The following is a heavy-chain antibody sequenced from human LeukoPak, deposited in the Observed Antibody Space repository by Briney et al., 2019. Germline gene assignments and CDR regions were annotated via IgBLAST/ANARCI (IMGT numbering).Heavy chain of an antibody. Sequence: PGGSLRLSCSASGFTVSTNYMTWIRQAPGKGLEWVSFISSSGSTTDYADSVKGRFTISRDNGKNSLYLQMNSLRAEDTAIYYCARGTFSMYSSGWYVGDWGQGTLVTVSS. J-gene: IGHJ4*02. V-gene: IGHV3-11*01. CDR3: ARGTFSMYSSGWYVGD. CDR1: GFTVSTNY. CDR2: ISSSGSTT. D-gene: IGHD6-19*01.